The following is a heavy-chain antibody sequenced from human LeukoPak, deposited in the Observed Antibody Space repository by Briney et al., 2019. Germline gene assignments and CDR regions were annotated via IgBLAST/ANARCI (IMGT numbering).Heavy chain of an antibody. CDR3: ASESSIVGGT. D-gene: IGHD1-26*01. V-gene: IGHV4-39*01. CDR2: IYYSGNT. CDR1: GGSISSSSYY. Sequence: SETLSLTCTVSGGSISSSSYYWGWIRQPPGKGLEWIGSIYYSGNTYYNPSLKRRVTISVGTSKNQFSLKLSSATAADTAVYYCASESSIVGGTWGQGTLVTVSS. J-gene: IGHJ5*02.